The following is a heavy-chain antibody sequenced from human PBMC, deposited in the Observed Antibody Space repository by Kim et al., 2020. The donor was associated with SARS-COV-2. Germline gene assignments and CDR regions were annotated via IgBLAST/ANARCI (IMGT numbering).Heavy chain of an antibody. V-gene: IGHV1-8*01. CDR2: MNPNSGNT. D-gene: IGHD6-13*01. CDR3: ARVRIAAAGTRRYNWFDP. CDR1: GYTFTSYD. J-gene: IGHJ5*02. Sequence: ASVKVSCKASGYTFTSYDINWVRQATGQGLEWMGWMNPNSGNTGYAQKFQGRVTMTRNTSISTAYMELSSLRSEDTAVYYCARVRIAAAGTRRYNWFDPWGQGTLVTVSS.